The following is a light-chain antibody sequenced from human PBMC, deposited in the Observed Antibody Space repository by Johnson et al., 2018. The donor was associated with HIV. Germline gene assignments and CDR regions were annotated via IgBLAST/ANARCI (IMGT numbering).Light chain of an antibody. J-gene: IGLJ1*01. V-gene: IGLV1-51*02. CDR2: END. Sequence: QSVLTQPPSVSAAPGQKVTISCSGSSSNIGNNYVSWYQQLPVTAPKLLIYENDKRPSGIPDRFSGSKSATSATLGITGLQTRDEADYYCGTWDTSLNTYVFGTGTKVTGL. CDR1: SSNIGNNY. CDR3: GTWDTSLNTYV.